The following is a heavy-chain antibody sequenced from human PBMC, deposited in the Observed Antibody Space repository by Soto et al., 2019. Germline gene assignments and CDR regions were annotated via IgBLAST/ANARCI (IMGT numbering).Heavy chain of an antibody. D-gene: IGHD6-13*01. Sequence: GALRLSCAASGFTFSDYYMSWIRQAPGKGLEWVSYISSSSSYTNYADSVKGRFTISRDNAKNSLYLQMNSLRAEDTAVYYCARDVLSSSWYFDYWGQGTLVTVSS. CDR3: ARDVLSSSWYFDY. V-gene: IGHV3-11*06. CDR2: ISSSSSYT. J-gene: IGHJ4*02. CDR1: GFTFSDYY.